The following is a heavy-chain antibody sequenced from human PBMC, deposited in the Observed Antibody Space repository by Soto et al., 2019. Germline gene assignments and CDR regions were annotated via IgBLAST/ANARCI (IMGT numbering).Heavy chain of an antibody. Sequence: GESLRLSCAASGLPFWRPAMQWVRPATGKGLEWVAVISFDGRNKYYADSVKGRFTISRDNSKNTLYLQMNSLRAEDTAVYYYARERDSGMAVWGVG. V-gene: IGHV3-30-3*01. CDR1: GLPFWRPA. CDR2: ISFDGRNK. J-gene: IGHJ6*02. CDR3: ARERDSGMAV.